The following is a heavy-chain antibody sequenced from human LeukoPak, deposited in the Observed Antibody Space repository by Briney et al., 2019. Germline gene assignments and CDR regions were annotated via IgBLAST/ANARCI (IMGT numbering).Heavy chain of an antibody. CDR3: AREGNSGSYFDY. CDR2: IYYSGST. Sequence: PSETLSLTCTVSGGSISSYYWSWIRRPPGKGLEWIGYIYYSGSTNYNPSLKSRVTISVDTSKNQFSLKLSSVTAADTAVYYCAREGNSGSYFDYWGQGTLVTVSS. V-gene: IGHV4-59*01. J-gene: IGHJ4*02. D-gene: IGHD1-26*01. CDR1: GGSISSYY.